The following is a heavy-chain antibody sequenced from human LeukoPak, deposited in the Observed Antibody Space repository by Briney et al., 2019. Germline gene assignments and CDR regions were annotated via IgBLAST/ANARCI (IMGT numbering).Heavy chain of an antibody. Sequence: SETLSLTCTVSGGSISSYYWSWTRQPPGKGLEWIGYIYYSGSTNYNPSLKSRVTISVDTSKNQFSLKLSSVTAADTAVYYCARNLGKLDYWGQGTLVTVSS. J-gene: IGHJ4*02. CDR2: IYYSGST. D-gene: IGHD1-1*01. CDR3: ARNLGKLDY. V-gene: IGHV4-59*01. CDR1: GGSISSYY.